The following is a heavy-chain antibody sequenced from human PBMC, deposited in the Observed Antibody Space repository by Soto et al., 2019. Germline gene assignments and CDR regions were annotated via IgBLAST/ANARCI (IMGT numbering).Heavy chain of an antibody. V-gene: IGHV4-39*01. CDR1: GGSISSSSYY. Sequence: PSETLSLTCTVSGGSISSSSYYWGWIRQPPGKGLEWIGSIYYSGSTYYNQSLKGRVTISVDTSKNQFSLKLSSVTAADTDVYYCARLVDAAFYFYYYGMDVWGQGTTVTVSS. D-gene: IGHD3-3*02. J-gene: IGHJ6*02. CDR3: ARLVDAAFYFYYYGMDV. CDR2: IYYSGST.